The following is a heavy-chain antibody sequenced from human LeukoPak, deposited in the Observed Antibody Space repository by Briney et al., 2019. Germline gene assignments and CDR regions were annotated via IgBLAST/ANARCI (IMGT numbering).Heavy chain of an antibody. D-gene: IGHD6-13*01. CDR2: IRSKAYGGTT. Sequence: QSGGYLRLSCTASGFTFGDYAMSWFRQAPGKGLEWVGFIRSKAYGGTTEYAASVKGRFTISRDDSKSIAYLQMNSLKTEDTAVYYCTKDSSRDYYYYYMDVWGKGTTVTVSS. J-gene: IGHJ6*03. V-gene: IGHV3-49*03. CDR1: GFTFGDYA. CDR3: TKDSSRDYYYYYMDV.